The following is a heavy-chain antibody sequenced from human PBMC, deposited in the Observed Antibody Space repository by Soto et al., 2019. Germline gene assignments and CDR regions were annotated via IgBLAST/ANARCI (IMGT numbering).Heavy chain of an antibody. J-gene: IGHJ6*02. CDR3: ARAQQQLVPYYYYYGMDV. Sequence: GGSLRLSCAASGFTFSSYAMHWVHQAPGKGLEWVAVISYDGSNKYYGDSVKGRFTISRDNSKNTLYLQMNSLRAEDTAVYYCARAQQQLVPYYYYYGMDVWGQGTTVTVSS. CDR2: ISYDGSNK. CDR1: GFTFSSYA. D-gene: IGHD6-13*01. V-gene: IGHV3-30*04.